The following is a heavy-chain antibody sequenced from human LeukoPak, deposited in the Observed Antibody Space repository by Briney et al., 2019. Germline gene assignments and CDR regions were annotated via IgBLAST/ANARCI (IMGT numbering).Heavy chain of an antibody. D-gene: IGHD6-6*01. CDR3: ARGLPRIAARFWTDY. CDR2: INHSGST. Sequence: PSETLSLTCAVYGGSFRGYYWSWIRQPPGKGLEWIGEINHSGSTNYNPSLKSRVTISADTSKNQFSLKLSSVTAADTAVYYCARGLPRIAARFWTDYWGQGTLVTVSS. V-gene: IGHV4-34*01. J-gene: IGHJ4*02. CDR1: GGSFRGYY.